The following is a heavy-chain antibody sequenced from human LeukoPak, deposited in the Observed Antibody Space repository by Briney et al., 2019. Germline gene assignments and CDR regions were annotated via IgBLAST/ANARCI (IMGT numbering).Heavy chain of an antibody. CDR1: GFTFSRHA. CDR2: ISYDGSNK. J-gene: IGHJ4*02. D-gene: IGHD5-24*01. V-gene: IGHV3-30*18. Sequence: PGGSLRLSCAASGFTFSRHAMSWVRQAPGKGLEWVAVISYDGSNKYYADSVKGRFTISRDNSKNTLYLQMNSLRAEDTAVYYCAKEGVEMATSYFDYWGQGTLVTVSS. CDR3: AKEGVEMATSYFDY.